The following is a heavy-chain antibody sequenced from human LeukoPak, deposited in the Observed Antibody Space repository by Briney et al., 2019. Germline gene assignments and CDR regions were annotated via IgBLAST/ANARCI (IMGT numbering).Heavy chain of an antibody. CDR1: GGSISSYY. Sequence: SETLSLTCTVSGGSISSYYWSWIRQPAGKGLEWIGRIYSSGYTNSNPSLKSRVTMSVDTSKIQFSLKLSSVTAADTAVYYCPRESGPFSPFGFWGQGTLVSVHS. CDR2: IYSSGYT. CDR3: PRESGPFSPFGF. D-gene: IGHD1-26*01. V-gene: IGHV4-4*07. J-gene: IGHJ4*02.